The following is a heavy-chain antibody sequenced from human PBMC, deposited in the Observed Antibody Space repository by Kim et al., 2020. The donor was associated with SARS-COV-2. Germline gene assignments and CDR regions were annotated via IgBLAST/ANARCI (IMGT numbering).Heavy chain of an antibody. D-gene: IGHD3-16*02. Sequence: ASVKVSCKPSGYTFTKYTINWVRQAPGQGLEWMGWINTDTGNPTYAQGSTGRFVFSLDTSVSTAYLQINSLKAEDTALYYCARVIWGSYRYTDYWGQGTL. CDR1: GYTFTKYT. CDR3: ARVIWGSYRYTDY. V-gene: IGHV7-4-1*02. CDR2: INTDTGNP. J-gene: IGHJ4*02.